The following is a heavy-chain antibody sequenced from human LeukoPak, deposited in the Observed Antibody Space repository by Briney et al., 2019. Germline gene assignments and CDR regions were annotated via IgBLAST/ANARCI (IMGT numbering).Heavy chain of an antibody. D-gene: IGHD6-6*01. CDR2: ISAYNGNT. CDR3: ARLSIAAPLDY. CDR1: GYTFTSYG. V-gene: IGHV1-18*01. J-gene: IGHJ4*02. Sequence: GASVKVSCKASGYTFTSYGISWVRQAPGQGLEWMGWISAYNGNTNYAQKLQGRITMTTDTSTSTAYMELRGLRSDDTAVYYCARLSIAAPLDYWGQGTLVTVSS.